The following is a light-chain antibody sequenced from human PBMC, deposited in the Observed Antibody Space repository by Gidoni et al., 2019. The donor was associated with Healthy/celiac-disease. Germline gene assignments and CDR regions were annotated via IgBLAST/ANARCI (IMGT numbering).Light chain of an antibody. CDR2: GAS. CDR3: QQYNNWPRT. J-gene: IGKJ1*01. Sequence: EIVMTQSPATLSVSPGERATLSCMASQSVSSNLAWYQQKPGQAPRLLIYGASTRATGIPARFSGSGSGTEFTLTFISLQSEDFSFYYCQQYNNWPRTFGPGTKVEIK. CDR1: QSVSSN. V-gene: IGKV3-15*01.